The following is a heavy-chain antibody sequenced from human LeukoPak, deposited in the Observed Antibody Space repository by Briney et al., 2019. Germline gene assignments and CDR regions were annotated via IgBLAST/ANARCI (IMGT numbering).Heavy chain of an antibody. CDR3: AKFSRSGSYYDY. D-gene: IGHD1-26*01. CDR2: ISGSGGST. V-gene: IGHV3-23*01. J-gene: IGHJ4*02. Sequence: GGSLRLSCAASGFTFSSYAMSWVRQAPGKGLEWVSAISGSGGSTYYPDSVKCRFTISRDNSNNTLYLQINSLRAEDTAVYYCAKFSRSGSYYDYWGQGTLVTVSS. CDR1: GFTFSSYA.